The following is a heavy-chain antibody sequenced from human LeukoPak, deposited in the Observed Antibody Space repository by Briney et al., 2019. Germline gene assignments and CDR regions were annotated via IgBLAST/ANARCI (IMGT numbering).Heavy chain of an antibody. J-gene: IGHJ3*02. CDR2: ISSSDSTI. Sequence: PGVTLRLSYAASGFTFRSYEMNGVRQAPGQGLEGVSYISSSDSTIYYADAVKGRFTISRDNAKHSLYRQMNSLSAEGTAVYYCARDCGGGSCYGPYDDFDIWGKGTMVTVSS. CDR3: ARDCGGGSCYGPYDDFDI. D-gene: IGHD2-15*01. V-gene: IGHV3-48*03. CDR1: GFTFRSYE.